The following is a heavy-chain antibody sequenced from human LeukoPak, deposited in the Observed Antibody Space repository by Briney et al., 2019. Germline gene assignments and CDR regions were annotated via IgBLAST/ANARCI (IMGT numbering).Heavy chain of an antibody. CDR1: GYSISSGYY. Sequence: KTSETLSLTCIVSGYSISSGYYWGWIRQPPGKGLEWIGSIYYSGSTYYNPSLKSRVTISLDTSKNLFSLKLSSVTAADTAVYYCARERGRPIFGVVKHWFDPWGQGNLVTVSS. CDR2: IYYSGST. D-gene: IGHD3-3*01. V-gene: IGHV4-38-2*02. J-gene: IGHJ5*02. CDR3: ARERGRPIFGVVKHWFDP.